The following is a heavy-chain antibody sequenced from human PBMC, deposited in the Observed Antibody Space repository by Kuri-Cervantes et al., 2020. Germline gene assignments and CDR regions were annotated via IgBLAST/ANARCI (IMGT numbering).Heavy chain of an antibody. CDR1: GFTFSSYW. V-gene: IGHV3-74*01. CDR3: AKDLHYDFWSGYPNWFDP. CDR2: INSDGSST. Sequence: GESLKISCAASGFTFSSYWMHWVRQAPGKGLVWVSRINSDGSSTSYADSVKGRFTISRDNAKNTLYLQMNSLRAEDTAVYYCAKDLHYDFWSGYPNWFDPWGQGTRGTGSS. J-gene: IGHJ5*02. D-gene: IGHD3-3*01.